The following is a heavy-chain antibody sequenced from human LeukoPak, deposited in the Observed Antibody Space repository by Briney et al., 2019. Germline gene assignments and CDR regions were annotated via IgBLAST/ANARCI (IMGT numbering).Heavy chain of an antibody. CDR2: ISYDGSNK. J-gene: IGHJ4*01. D-gene: IGHD2-15*01. CDR1: GFTFSSYA. Sequence: GGSLRLSCAASGFTFSSYAMHWVRQAPGKGPEWVAVISYDGSNKYYADSVKGRFTISRDNSMNTLYLQMNSLRAEDTAVYYCARDLRPRVVVVAATSSIFDYWGQGTLVTVSS. CDR3: ARDLRPRVVVVAATSSIFDY. V-gene: IGHV3-30*04.